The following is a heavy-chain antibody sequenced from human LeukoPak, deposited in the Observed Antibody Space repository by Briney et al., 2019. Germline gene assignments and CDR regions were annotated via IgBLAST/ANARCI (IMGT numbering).Heavy chain of an antibody. Sequence: GGSLRLSCAASGFTFSSYNMNWVRQAPGKGLEGGSSITSGSSYIYYADSVKGRFTISRDNAKNSLYLQMNGLRAEDTAAYYCARGATDTTRWFDPWGQGTLVTVSS. D-gene: IGHD1-7*01. CDR1: GFTFSSYN. V-gene: IGHV3-21*01. J-gene: IGHJ5*02. CDR2: ITSGSSYI. CDR3: ARGATDTTRWFDP.